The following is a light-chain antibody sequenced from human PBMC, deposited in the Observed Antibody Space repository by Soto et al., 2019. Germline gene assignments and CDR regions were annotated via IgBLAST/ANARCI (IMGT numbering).Light chain of an antibody. CDR3: QQSYSTPLT. Sequence: DIQMTQSPSSLSASVGHRVTITCRASQSISNYLNWYQQKPGKAPKLLIYGTSSLQSGVPSRFSGSGSGTDFTLSISSLQPEDFATYYCQQSYSTPLTFGGGTKVEIK. CDR1: QSISNY. J-gene: IGKJ4*01. V-gene: IGKV1-39*01. CDR2: GTS.